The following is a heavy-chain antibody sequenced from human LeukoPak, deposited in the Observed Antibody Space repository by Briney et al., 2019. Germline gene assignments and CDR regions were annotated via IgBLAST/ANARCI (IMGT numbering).Heavy chain of an antibody. V-gene: IGHV3-23*01. CDR1: GFTFSTYA. CDR2: ISGSGGNT. CDR3: AKPYGSGHLIYYFDY. Sequence: PGGSLRLSCAASGFTFSTYAMSWVRQAPGKGLEWVSGISGSGGNTYYADSVKGRFTISRDNSKNTLYLQMNSLRAEDTAIYYCAKPYGSGHLIYYFDYWGQGTLVTVSS. J-gene: IGHJ4*02. D-gene: IGHD3-10*01.